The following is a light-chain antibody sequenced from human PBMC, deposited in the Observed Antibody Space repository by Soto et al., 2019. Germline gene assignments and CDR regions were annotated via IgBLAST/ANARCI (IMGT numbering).Light chain of an antibody. CDR1: PGISTW. CDR3: QQYNSYSRT. CDR2: DAS. V-gene: IGKV1-5*01. J-gene: IGKJ1*01. Sequence: DIQMTQSPSTLSASVGDRVTITCRASPGISTWLAWYQQKPGKAPKLLIYDASSLESGVPSRFSGGGSGTEFTLTISSLQPDDFATYYCQQYNSYSRTFGQGTKVEIK.